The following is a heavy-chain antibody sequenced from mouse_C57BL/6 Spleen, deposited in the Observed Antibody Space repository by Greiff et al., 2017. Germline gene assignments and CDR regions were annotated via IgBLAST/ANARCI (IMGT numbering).Heavy chain of an antibody. Sequence: EVKLQESGPGLVKPSQSLSLTCSVTGYSITSGYYWNWIRQFPGNKLEWMGYISYDGSNNYNPSLKNRISITRDTSKNQFFLKLNSVTTEDTATYYGARGEKLSFDYWGQGTTLTVSS. CDR3: ARGEKLSFDY. CDR2: ISYDGSN. CDR1: GYSITSGYY. V-gene: IGHV3-6*01. D-gene: IGHD3-2*02. J-gene: IGHJ2*01.